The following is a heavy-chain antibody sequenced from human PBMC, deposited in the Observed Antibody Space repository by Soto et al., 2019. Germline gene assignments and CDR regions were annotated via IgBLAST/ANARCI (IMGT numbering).Heavy chain of an antibody. CDR2: ISYDGSNK. J-gene: IGHJ6*02. V-gene: IGHV3-30*03. CDR3: ATISRRGGYEYYYYYGTDV. D-gene: IGHD5-12*01. CDR1: GFTFSSYG. Sequence: PGGSLRLSCAASGFTFSSYGMHWVRQAPGKGLEWVAVISYDGSNKYYADSVKGRFTISRDNSKNTLYLQMNSLRAEDTAVYYCATISRRGGYEYYYYYGTDVWGQGTTVTVSS.